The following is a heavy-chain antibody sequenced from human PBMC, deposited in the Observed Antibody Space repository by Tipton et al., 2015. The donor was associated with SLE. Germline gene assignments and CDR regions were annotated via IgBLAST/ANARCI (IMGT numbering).Heavy chain of an antibody. V-gene: IGHV4-4*07. CDR1: GGSISSYY. Sequence: TLSLTCTVSGGSISSYYWSWLRQPAGKGLEWIGRIYTSGSTNYNPSLKSRVTMSVDTSKNQFSLKLSSVTSADTAVYYCAREDEGYDTYYYYYGMDVWGQGTTVTVSS. J-gene: IGHJ6*02. CDR3: AREDEGYDTYYYYYGMDV. CDR2: IYTSGST. D-gene: IGHD5-12*01.